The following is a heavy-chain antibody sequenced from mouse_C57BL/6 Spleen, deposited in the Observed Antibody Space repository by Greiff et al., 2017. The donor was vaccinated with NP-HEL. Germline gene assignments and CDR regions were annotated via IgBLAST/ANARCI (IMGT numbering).Heavy chain of an antibody. V-gene: IGHV1-42*01. CDR2: INPSTGGT. Sequence: EVQLHQSGPELVKPGASVKISCKASGYSFTGYYMNWVKQSPEKSLEWIGEINPSTGGTTYNQKFKAKATLTVDKSSSTAYMQLKSLTSEDSAVYYCAIGNWFAYWGQGTLVTVSA. D-gene: IGHD2-1*01. J-gene: IGHJ3*01. CDR3: AIGNWFAY. CDR1: GYSFTGYY.